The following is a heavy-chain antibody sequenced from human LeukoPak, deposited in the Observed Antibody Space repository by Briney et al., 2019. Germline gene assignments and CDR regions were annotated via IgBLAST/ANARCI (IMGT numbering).Heavy chain of an antibody. CDR2: INPSGGST. V-gene: IGHV1-46*01. CDR3: ARDRRSQALMVRGVIPPYNWFDP. D-gene: IGHD3-10*01. CDR1: GYTFTSYY. J-gene: IGHJ5*02. Sequence: ASVKVSCKASGYTFTSYYMHWVRQAPGQGLEWMGIINPSGGSTSYAQKFQGRVTMTRDTSTSTVYMELSSLRSEDTAVYYCARDRRSQALMVRGVIPPYNWFDPWGQGTLVTVSS.